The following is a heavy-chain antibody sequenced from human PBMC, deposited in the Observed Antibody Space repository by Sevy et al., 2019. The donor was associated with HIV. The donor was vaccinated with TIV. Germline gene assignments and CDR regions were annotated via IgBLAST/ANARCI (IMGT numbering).Heavy chain of an antibody. D-gene: IGHD3-10*01. CDR2: IRCDGSTK. Sequence: GGSLRLSCEASGFTFSSYGMHWVRQAPGKGLEWVTFIRCDGSTKCYSDSVKGRFTISRDNSKNTVFLQMNSLRVEDTALYYCAKGLGMLQGALLSHDVWGQGTMVTVSS. CDR3: AKGLGMLQGALLSHDV. CDR1: GFTFSSYG. V-gene: IGHV3-30*02. J-gene: IGHJ3*01.